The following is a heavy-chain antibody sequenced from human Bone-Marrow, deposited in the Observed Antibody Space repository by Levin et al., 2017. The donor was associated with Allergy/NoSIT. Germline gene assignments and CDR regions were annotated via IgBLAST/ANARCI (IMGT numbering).Heavy chain of an antibody. CDR3: ARDIIAARPYYGMDV. Sequence: SLKISCAASGFTFGDHAMHWVRQGPGKGLEWVAAITWNSVDRGYADSVRGRFTLSRDNAQNLLYLQMNSLSRDDTSVYYCARDIIAARPYYGMDVWGRGTTVIVYS. CDR2: ITWNSVDR. J-gene: IGHJ6*02. D-gene: IGHD6-6*01. V-gene: IGHV3-9*01. CDR1: GFTFGDHA.